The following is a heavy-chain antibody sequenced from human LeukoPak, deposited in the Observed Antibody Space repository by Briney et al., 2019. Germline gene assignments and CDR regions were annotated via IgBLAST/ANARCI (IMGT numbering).Heavy chain of an antibody. Sequence: GGSLRLSCAASGFTFSSYAMHWVRQAPGKGLEWVAVISYDGSNKYYADSVKGRFTISRDNSKNTLYLQMNSLRAEDTAVYYCARDWEKQQPFDYWGQGTLVTVSS. J-gene: IGHJ4*02. D-gene: IGHD6-13*01. V-gene: IGHV3-30*04. CDR3: ARDWEKQQPFDY. CDR1: GFTFSSYA. CDR2: ISYDGSNK.